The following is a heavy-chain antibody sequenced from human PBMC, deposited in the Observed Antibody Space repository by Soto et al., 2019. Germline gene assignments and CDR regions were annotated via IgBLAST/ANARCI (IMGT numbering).Heavy chain of an antibody. Sequence: GGSLRLSRAPSGFSFNNYSMTWVRQASGGGLEWVGRIKTKVESYATELAASVKGRFTISRDDPKNTAYLQMSSLKTEDTAVYYCTRRYCSGGGCYSDFDFWGQGTLVTVPQ. CDR2: IKTKVESYAT. CDR3: TRRYCSGGGCYSDFDF. D-gene: IGHD2-15*01. V-gene: IGHV3-73*01. CDR1: GFSFNNYS. J-gene: IGHJ4*02.